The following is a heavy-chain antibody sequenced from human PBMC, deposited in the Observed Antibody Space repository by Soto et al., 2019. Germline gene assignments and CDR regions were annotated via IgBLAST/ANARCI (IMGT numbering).Heavy chain of an antibody. CDR2: IYSTGRA. D-gene: IGHD2-2*01. V-gene: IGHV4-4*07. Sequence: QVQLQESGPGLVKPSETLSLICIVSGGSINSYNWNWIRQPAGEGLEWIGRIYSTGRAYYNPSLKSRVTMSVDTSKNQVSLKMTSVTAADTALYYCARERTYQLSGDDAPDVWGQGTMLTVSS. CDR3: ARERTYQLSGDDAPDV. J-gene: IGHJ3*01. CDR1: GGSINSYN.